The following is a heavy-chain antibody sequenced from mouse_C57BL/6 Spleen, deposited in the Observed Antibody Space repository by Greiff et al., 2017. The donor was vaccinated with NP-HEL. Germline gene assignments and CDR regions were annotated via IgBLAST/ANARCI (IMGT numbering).Heavy chain of an antibody. D-gene: IGHD1-1*01. CDR3: TRKAYGSSRAWCAY. Sequence: VQLQQSGAELVRPGASVTLSCKASGYTFTDYEMHWVKQTPVHGLEWIGAIDPETGGTAYNQKFKGKAILTADKSSSTAYMELRSLTSEDSAVYYCTRKAYGSSRAWCAYWGQGTLVTVSA. J-gene: IGHJ3*01. V-gene: IGHV1-15*01. CDR2: IDPETGGT. CDR1: GYTFTDYE.